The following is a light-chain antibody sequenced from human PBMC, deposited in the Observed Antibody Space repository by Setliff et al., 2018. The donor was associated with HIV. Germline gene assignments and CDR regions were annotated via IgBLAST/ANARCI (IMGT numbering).Light chain of an antibody. CDR3: QSYDSSLSGSNV. CDR2: GNN. V-gene: IGLV1-40*01. J-gene: IGLJ1*01. CDR1: SSNIGAGYD. Sequence: QSVLTQPPSVSGAPGQRVTISCTGSSSNIGAGYDVHWYQQLPGTAPKLLIYGNNNRPSGVPDRFSGSKSGTSASLAITRLKAEDEADYYCQSYDSSLSGSNVFGTGTKVTVL.